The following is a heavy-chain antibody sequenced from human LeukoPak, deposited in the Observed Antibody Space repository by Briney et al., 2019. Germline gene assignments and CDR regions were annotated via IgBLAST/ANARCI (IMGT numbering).Heavy chain of an antibody. CDR1: GFTFSGSA. V-gene: IGHV3-73*01. J-gene: IGHJ4*02. CDR3: TRLSGSSSIDY. CDR2: IRSKANSYAT. Sequence: PGGSLKLSCAASGFTFSGSAMHWVRQASGKGLEWVGRIRSKANSYATAYAASVKGRFTISRDDSKNTAYLQMNSLKTEDTAVYYCTRLSGSSSIDYWGQGTLATVSS. D-gene: IGHD6-13*01.